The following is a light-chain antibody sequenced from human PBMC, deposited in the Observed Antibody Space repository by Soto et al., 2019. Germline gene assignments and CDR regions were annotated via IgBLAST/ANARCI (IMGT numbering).Light chain of an antibody. J-gene: IGKJ5*01. V-gene: IGKV3-15*01. CDR1: QSVDSN. CDR3: QQQSKWPIT. Sequence: EIVMTQSPGTLSLSPGETATLSCRASQSVDSNYLAWYQQQPGQARRLLVYGISTRATDIPARFSGSGSGTEFTLTISSLQSEDFGIYYCQQQSKWPITFGQGTRLEIK. CDR2: GIS.